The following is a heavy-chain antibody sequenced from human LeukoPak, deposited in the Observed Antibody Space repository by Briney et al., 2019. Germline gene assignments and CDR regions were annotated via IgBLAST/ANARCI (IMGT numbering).Heavy chain of an antibody. CDR2: ISAKNGNT. V-gene: IGHV1-18*01. Sequence: CATVSHSCNASGYTFTSYDISWVRQAPGQGQEWMGWISAKNGNTNYAQKVQGRVTMTTDTSTSTAYMELRSLRSDDTAVYYCARDTEWEKNPDYFDYWGQGTLVTVSS. D-gene: IGHD1-26*01. J-gene: IGHJ4*02. CDR3: ARDTEWEKNPDYFDY. CDR1: GYTFTSYD.